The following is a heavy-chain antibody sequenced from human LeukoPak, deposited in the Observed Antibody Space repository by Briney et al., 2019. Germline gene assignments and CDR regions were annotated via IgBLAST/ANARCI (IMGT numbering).Heavy chain of an antibody. J-gene: IGHJ6*02. CDR1: GFTFSSYA. V-gene: IGHV3-30-3*01. Sequence: PGGSLGLSCAASGFTFSSYAMHWVRQAPGKGLEWVAVISYDGSNKYYADSVKGRFTISRDNSKNTLYLQMNSLRAEDTAVYYCARVGCSGGSCYGGYYYYGMDVWGQGTTVTVSS. D-gene: IGHD2-15*01. CDR3: ARVGCSGGSCYGGYYYYGMDV. CDR2: ISYDGSNK.